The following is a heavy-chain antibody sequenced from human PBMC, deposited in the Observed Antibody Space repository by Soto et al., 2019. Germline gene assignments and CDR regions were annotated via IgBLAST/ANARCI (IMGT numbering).Heavy chain of an antibody. CDR1: GFTFSSYG. CDR2: ISYDGSNK. CDR3: ARDYYKYYDSSGYYRSPAY. Sequence: LRLSCAASGFTFSSYGMHWVRQAPGKGLEWVAVISYDGSNKYYADSVKGRFTISRDNSKNTLYLQMNSLRAEDTAVYYCARDYYKYYDSSGYYRSPAYWGQGTLVTVSS. V-gene: IGHV3-30*03. D-gene: IGHD3-22*01. J-gene: IGHJ4*02.